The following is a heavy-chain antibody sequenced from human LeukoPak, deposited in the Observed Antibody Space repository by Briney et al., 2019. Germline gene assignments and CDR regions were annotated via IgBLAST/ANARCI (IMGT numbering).Heavy chain of an antibody. D-gene: IGHD3-22*01. Sequence: SETLSLTCIVSGASVSSGDHHWSWIRQAPGKGLEWIGHNMNTYYNPSLKSRVTISVDTSKNQFSLKLSSLTAADTAVYYCARGVTMIVVVIHDWYFDLWGRGTLVTVSS. V-gene: IGHV4-61*08. CDR1: GASVSSGDHH. CDR3: ARGVTMIVVVIHDWYFDL. CDR2: NMNT. J-gene: IGHJ2*01.